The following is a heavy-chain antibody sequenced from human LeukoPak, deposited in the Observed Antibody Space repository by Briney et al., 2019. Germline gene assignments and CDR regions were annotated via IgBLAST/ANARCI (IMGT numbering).Heavy chain of an antibody. D-gene: IGHD2-15*01. CDR1: GGSISSGGYS. CDR2: IYHSGST. CDR3: ARAVDCSGGSCYWGYFDL. Sequence: PSQTLSLTCAVSGGSISSGGYSWSWIRQPPGTGLEWIGYIYHSGSTYYNPSPKSRVTISVDRSKNQFSLKLSSVTAADTAVYYCARAVDCSGGSCYWGYFDLWGRGTLVTVSS. V-gene: IGHV4-30-2*01. J-gene: IGHJ2*01.